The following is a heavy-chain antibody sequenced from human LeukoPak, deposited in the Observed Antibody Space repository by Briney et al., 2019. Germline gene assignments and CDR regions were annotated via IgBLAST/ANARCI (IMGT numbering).Heavy chain of an antibody. Sequence: SQTLSLTCTFSGGSISSGGYYWSWIRQHPGKGLEWIGYIYYSGSTYYNPSLKSRVTISVDTSKNQFSLKLSSVTAADTAVYYCARGVINALDYWGQGTLVTVSS. D-gene: IGHD3-10*01. CDR2: IYYSGST. CDR3: ARGVINALDY. J-gene: IGHJ4*02. V-gene: IGHV4-31*03. CDR1: GGSISSGGYY.